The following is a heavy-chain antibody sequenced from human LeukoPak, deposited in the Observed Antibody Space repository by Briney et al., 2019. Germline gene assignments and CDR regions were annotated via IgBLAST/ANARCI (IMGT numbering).Heavy chain of an antibody. Sequence: SVKVSCKASGGTFSSYAISWVRQAPGQGLEWMGRIIPILGIANYAQKFQGRVTITADKSTSTAYMELSSLRSEDAAVYYCARDPDYYDSSGFDYWGQGTLVTVSS. CDR1: GGTFSSYA. D-gene: IGHD3-22*01. J-gene: IGHJ4*02. CDR2: IIPILGIA. CDR3: ARDPDYYDSSGFDY. V-gene: IGHV1-69*04.